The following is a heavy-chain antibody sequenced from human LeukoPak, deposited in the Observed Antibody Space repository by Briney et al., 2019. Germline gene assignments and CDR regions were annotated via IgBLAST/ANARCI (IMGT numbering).Heavy chain of an antibody. CDR1: GFTFHNYA. CDR2: ISDSGGAT. V-gene: IGHV3-23*01. J-gene: IGHJ4*02. Sequence: PGGSLRLSCAASGFTFHNYAIHWVRQAPGKGLEWVSAISDSGGATYYADSVKGRFTISRDNSKNTLYLQMNSLRAEDTAVFSCGRGGINWYGFDYWGQGTLVTVSS. D-gene: IGHD1-1*01. CDR3: GRGGINWYGFDY.